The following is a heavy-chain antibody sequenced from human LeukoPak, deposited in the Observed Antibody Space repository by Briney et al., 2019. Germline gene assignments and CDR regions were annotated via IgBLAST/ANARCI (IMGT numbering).Heavy chain of an antibody. CDR1: GYTLTELS. CDR2: FDPEDGET. Sequence: ASVKVSCKVSGYTLTELSMHWVRQAPGKGLEWMGGFDPEDGETIYAQKFQGRVTMTEDTSTDTAYMELSSLRSEDTAVYYCASGDSSVGVRLKSDYYGMDVWGQGTTVTVSS. D-gene: IGHD3-22*01. CDR3: ASGDSSVGVRLKSDYYGMDV. J-gene: IGHJ6*02. V-gene: IGHV1-24*01.